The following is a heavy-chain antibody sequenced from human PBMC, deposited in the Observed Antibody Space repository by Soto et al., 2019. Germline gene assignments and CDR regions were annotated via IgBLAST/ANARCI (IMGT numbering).Heavy chain of an antibody. CDR2: INPNSGGT. Sequence: ASVKVSCKASGYTFTGYYMHWVRQAPGQGLEWMGWINPNSGGTNYAQKFQGRVTMTRDTSISTAYMELSRLRSDDTAVYYCARDLSFSFFIRYYYYGMDVWGQGTTVTVSS. J-gene: IGHJ6*02. D-gene: IGHD2-15*01. CDR3: ARDLSFSFFIRYYYYGMDV. V-gene: IGHV1-2*02. CDR1: GYTFTGYY.